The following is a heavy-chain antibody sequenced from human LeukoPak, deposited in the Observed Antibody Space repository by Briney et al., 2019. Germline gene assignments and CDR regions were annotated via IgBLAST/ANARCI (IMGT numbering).Heavy chain of an antibody. J-gene: IGHJ4*02. CDR2: IRSKANNDAT. Sequence: GGSLRLSCAASGFTFSGSAMHWVRQASGRGLEWVGRIRSKANNDATAYAASVKGRFTISRDDSKNTAYLQMNSLKTEDTAVYYCTRPDDYGDYWGQGTLVTVSS. CDR1: GFTFSGSA. V-gene: IGHV3-73*01. CDR3: TRPDDYGDY.